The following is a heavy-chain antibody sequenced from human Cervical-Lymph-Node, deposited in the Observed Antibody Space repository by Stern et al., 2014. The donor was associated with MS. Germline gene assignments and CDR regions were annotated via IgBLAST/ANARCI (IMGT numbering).Heavy chain of an antibody. CDR1: CASITSHF. Sequence: QVQLQQSRPGLLGPSDTLSRTCNVSCASITSHFWPWIRQPPGKGLEWIGYIYYRGTTNYNASLKGRVAISIATSKTQFSLRLSSVTPADTAVYYCARATDLWGQGALVTVSS. J-gene: IGHJ5*02. V-gene: IGHV4-59*11. CDR2: IYYRGTT. CDR3: ARATDL.